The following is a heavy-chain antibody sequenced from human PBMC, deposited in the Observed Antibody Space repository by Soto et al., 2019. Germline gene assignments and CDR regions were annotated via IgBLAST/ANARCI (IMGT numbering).Heavy chain of an antibody. D-gene: IGHD1-7*01. CDR1: GYTFTSYG. J-gene: IGHJ5*02. CDR2: ISTYNGNT. V-gene: IGHV1-18*01. CDR3: ARDREYNWNYNWFDP. Sequence: QVQLVQSGAEVKKPGASVKVSCKASGYTFTSYGISWVRQAPGQGLEWMGWISTYNGNTNFTQKLQGRVTMTTDTSTSTAYMELRSRRSDDTAVYYCARDREYNWNYNWFDPWGQGTLVTVSS.